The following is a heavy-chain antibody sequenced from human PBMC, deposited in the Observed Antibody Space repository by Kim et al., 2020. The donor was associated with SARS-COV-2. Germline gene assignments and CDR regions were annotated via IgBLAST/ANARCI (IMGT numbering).Heavy chain of an antibody. D-gene: IGHD3-10*01. V-gene: IGHV5-51*01. CDR2: IHPAGSET. J-gene: IGHJ4*02. CDR3: ARQWQQYYDY. CDR1: VYSFSNDW. Sequence: GESLKISCKGSVYSFSNDWIGWVRQMPGEGLEWMGMIHPAGSETRYSPSFQGQVTFSADKSINTVYLQWSSLKASDTAMFYCARQWQQYYDYWGQGTLVTVSS.